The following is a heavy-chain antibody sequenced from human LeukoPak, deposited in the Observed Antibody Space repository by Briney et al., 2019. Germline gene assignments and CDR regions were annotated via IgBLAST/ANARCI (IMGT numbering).Heavy chain of an antibody. CDR1: GDTFTDYH. J-gene: IGHJ4*02. D-gene: IGHD1-26*01. V-gene: IGHV1-2*02. CDR3: AREGPIVGATHLVDY. Sequence: GASLKVSFKAPGDTFTDYHMHWGPQAPGQGLRRMGWINPNSGGTKYAQKFPGRVTMTRDTSISTAYMELSRLRSDDTAVYYCAREGPIVGATHLVDYWGQGTLVTVSS. CDR2: INPNSGGT.